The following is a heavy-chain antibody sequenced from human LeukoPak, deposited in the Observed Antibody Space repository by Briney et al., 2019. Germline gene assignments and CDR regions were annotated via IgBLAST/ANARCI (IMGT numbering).Heavy chain of an antibody. J-gene: IGHJ3*02. CDR3: ARASGITGTSRTSDDAFDI. CDR2: ISAYNGNT. D-gene: IGHD1-7*01. Sequence: GASVKVSCKAAGYTFSTYGIAWVRQARGQGLEWMGWISAYNGNTNHAQRLQGRVTMTTDTSTNTAYMELRSLRSDDTAVYYCARASGITGTSRTSDDAFDIWGQGTMVTVSS. V-gene: IGHV1-18*04. CDR1: GYTFSTYG.